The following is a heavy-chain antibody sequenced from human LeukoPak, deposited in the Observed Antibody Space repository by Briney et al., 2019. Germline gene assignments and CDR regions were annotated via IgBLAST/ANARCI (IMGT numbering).Heavy chain of an antibody. J-gene: IGHJ4*02. CDR1: GFTFSSYG. D-gene: IGHD6-19*01. Sequence: PGGSLRLSCAASGFTFSSYGMHWVRQAPGKGLEWVALISYDGRNEYYTDSVKGRFTISRDNSRNTLYLQMSSLRAEDTAVYYCAKDSSTHWLGGAFDYWGQGTLVTVSS. CDR2: ISYDGRNE. V-gene: IGHV3-30*18. CDR3: AKDSSTHWLGGAFDY.